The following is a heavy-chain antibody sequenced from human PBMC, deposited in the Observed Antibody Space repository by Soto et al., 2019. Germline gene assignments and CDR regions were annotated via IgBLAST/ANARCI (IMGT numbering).Heavy chain of an antibody. J-gene: IGHJ5*02. CDR1: GFTFSSYW. Sequence: EGSLRLSCAASGFTFSSYWMHWVRQAPGKGLVWVSHINIDGSSTSYADSVKGRFTISRDNAKNTLYLQMNSLRAEDTALYYCAKSLFYGDYNWLDPWGQGTTATFSS. V-gene: IGHV3-74*01. CDR2: INIDGSST. D-gene: IGHD2-21*02. CDR3: AKSLFYGDYNWLDP.